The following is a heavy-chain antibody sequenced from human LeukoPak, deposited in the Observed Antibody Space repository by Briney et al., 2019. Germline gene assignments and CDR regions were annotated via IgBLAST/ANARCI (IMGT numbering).Heavy chain of an antibody. CDR3: ARGGGYYDSSGYHIDAFDL. Sequence: EASVKVSCKASGYTFTTHDINWVRQATGQGLEWMGWMNPNSGNKVYAQKFQGRVTMTRSTSISTAYMELSSLRSEDTAVYYCARGGGYYDSSGYHIDAFDLWGQGTMVTVSS. CDR1: GYTFTTHD. CDR2: MNPNSGNK. J-gene: IGHJ3*01. D-gene: IGHD3-22*01. V-gene: IGHV1-8*01.